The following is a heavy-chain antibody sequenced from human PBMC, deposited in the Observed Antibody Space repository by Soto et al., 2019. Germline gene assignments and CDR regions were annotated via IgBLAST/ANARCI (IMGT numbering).Heavy chain of an antibody. CDR1: GFTFSSYW. CDR3: AREQNQRMDFGVVITSGHDY. Sequence: GGSLRLSCAASGFTFSSYWMSWVRQAPGKGLEWVANIKQDGSEKYYVDSVKGRFTISRDNAKNSLYLQMNSLRAEDTAVYYCAREQNQRMDFGVVITSGHDYWGQGTLVTVSS. D-gene: IGHD3-3*01. J-gene: IGHJ4*02. CDR2: IKQDGSEK. V-gene: IGHV3-7*01.